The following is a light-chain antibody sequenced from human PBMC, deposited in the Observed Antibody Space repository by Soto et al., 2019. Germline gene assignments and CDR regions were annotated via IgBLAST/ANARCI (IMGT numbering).Light chain of an antibody. Sequence: DIQMTQSPSTLSASVGDRVTITCRASQSISSWLAWYQQKPGKAPKLLIYDASSLESGVPSKVRGSGSGTEFTLTISSLQPDDFATYYCQQYNSYSWTFGQGTKVEIK. J-gene: IGKJ1*01. CDR3: QQYNSYSWT. CDR2: DAS. CDR1: QSISSW. V-gene: IGKV1-5*01.